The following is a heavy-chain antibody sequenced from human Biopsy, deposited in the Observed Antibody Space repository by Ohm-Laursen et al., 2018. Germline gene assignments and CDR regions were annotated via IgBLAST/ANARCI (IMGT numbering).Heavy chain of an antibody. V-gene: IGHV3-23*01. CDR3: ARGGQGGFLEWLFIG. J-gene: IGHJ4*02. Sequence: SLRLSCSASGFYFSNYAMSWVRQAPGKGLEWVSCISGSGSSIYYADSVKGRFTISRDNSKNTLYLQINSLRAEDTALYYCARGGQGGFLEWLFIGWGQGTLVTVSS. CDR1: GFYFSNYA. CDR2: ISGSGSSI. D-gene: IGHD3-3*01.